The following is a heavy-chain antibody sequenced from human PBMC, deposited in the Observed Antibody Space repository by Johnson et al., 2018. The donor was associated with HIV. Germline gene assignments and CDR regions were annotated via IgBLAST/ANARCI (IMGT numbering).Heavy chain of an antibody. CDR1: GFTFSDYY. CDR2: VINAGSDI. D-gene: IGHD1-7*01. Sequence: QEQLVESGGGLVKPGGSLRLSCAASGFTFSDYYMSWVRQAPGKGLEWVSVINAGSDIFYADSVKGRFTIPRDNGKNSVFLQMNSLTAEDTAVFYCARAPYNWNSGLFDALDMWGQGTMVTVSS. V-gene: IGHV3-11*04. J-gene: IGHJ3*02. CDR3: ARAPYNWNSGLFDALDM.